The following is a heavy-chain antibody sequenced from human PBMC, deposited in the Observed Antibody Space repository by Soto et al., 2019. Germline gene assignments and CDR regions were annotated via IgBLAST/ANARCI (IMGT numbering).Heavy chain of an antibody. D-gene: IGHD3-22*01. CDR1: GYTFTSYA. CDR2: INAGNGNT. V-gene: IGHV1-3*05. CDR3: ARGSGYYYWDDY. Sequence: QVQLVQSGAEEKKPGASVKVSCKASGYTFTSYAMHWVRKAPGQRLEWMGWINAGNGNTKYSQKLQGRVTITRDTSASTAYMELSSLRSEDTAVYDCARGSGYYYWDDYWGQGTLVTVSS. J-gene: IGHJ4*02.